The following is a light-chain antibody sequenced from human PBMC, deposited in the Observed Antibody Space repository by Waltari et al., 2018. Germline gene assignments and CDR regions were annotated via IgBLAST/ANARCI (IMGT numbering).Light chain of an antibody. CDR2: TNY. J-gene: IGLJ1*01. CDR3: QSFDSSLSDV. CDR1: RSNIGAGSD. V-gene: IGLV1-40*01. Sequence: QPVLTQPPSVSGAPGQSVTISCTGTRSNIGAGSDVPWYRQLPGTAPKLLIYTNYNRPSGVPDRFSGSKSDTSAYLVIAGLQAEDEADYYCQSFDSSLSDVFGTGTKVTVL.